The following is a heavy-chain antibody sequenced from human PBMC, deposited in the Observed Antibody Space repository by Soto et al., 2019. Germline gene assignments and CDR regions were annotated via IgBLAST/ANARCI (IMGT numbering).Heavy chain of an antibody. J-gene: IGHJ4*02. Sequence: QVQLVQSGAEVRKPGASVKVSCKASGYTFTSYDISWVRQAPGQGLEWMGWISAYNANTNYAQKFQGRVTMTTDTSTSTAYMELRGLRSDDTAVYYCARDPYGSGSYLTFDYWGQGTLVTVSS. CDR1: GYTFTSYD. D-gene: IGHD3-10*01. V-gene: IGHV1-18*01. CDR2: ISAYNANT. CDR3: ARDPYGSGSYLTFDY.